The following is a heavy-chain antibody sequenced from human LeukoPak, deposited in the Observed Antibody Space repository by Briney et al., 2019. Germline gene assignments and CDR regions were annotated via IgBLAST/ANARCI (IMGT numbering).Heavy chain of an antibody. D-gene: IGHD3-10*01. Sequence: PGGSLRLSCAASGFTFSTYVMTWVRQAPGKGLEWVSAILGSGAGTYYADSVKGRFSISRDNSKNTLYLQMNSLRAEDTAVYYCAKSGGSGTYPNWFDSWGQGTLVTVSS. CDR1: GFTFSTYV. CDR3: AKSGGSGTYPNWFDS. V-gene: IGHV3-23*01. J-gene: IGHJ5*01. CDR2: ILGSGAGT.